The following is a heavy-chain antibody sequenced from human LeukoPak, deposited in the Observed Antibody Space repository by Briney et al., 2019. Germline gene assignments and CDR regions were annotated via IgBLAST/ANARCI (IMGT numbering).Heavy chain of an antibody. CDR1: GFTLSSYS. J-gene: IGHJ6*03. CDR3: ARPPDNYYYYYMDV. V-gene: IGHV3-21*01. CDR2: ISSSSSYI. Sequence: PGGSLRLSCAASGFTLSSYSMNWVRQAPGKGLEWVSSISSSSSYIYYADSVKGRFTISRDNAKNSLYLQMNGLRAEDTAVYYCARPPDNYYYYYMDVWGKGTTVTVSS.